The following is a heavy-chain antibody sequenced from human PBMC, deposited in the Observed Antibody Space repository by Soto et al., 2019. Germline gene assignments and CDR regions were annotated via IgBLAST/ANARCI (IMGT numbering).Heavy chain of an antibody. CDR1: GFTFSSYG. CDR2: ISYDGSNK. CDR3: AKFNGVAGEQWRTPYYYYGMDV. D-gene: IGHD6-19*01. V-gene: IGHV3-30*18. J-gene: IGHJ6*02. Sequence: GGSLRLSCAASGFTFSSYGMHWVRQAPGKGLEWVAVISYDGSNKYYADSVKGRFTISRDNSKNTLYLQMNSLRAEDTAVYYCAKFNGVAGEQWRTPYYYYGMDVWGQGTTVTVSS.